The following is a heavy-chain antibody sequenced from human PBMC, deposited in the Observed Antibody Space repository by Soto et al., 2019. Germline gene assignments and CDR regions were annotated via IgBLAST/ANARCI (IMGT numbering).Heavy chain of an antibody. CDR3: AKKLPGPYHALFDH. CDR1: GFTFSSFG. V-gene: IGHV3-30*18. CDR2: TSSEGYNI. J-gene: IGHJ4*02. D-gene: IGHD2-15*01. Sequence: VGSLRLSSAASGFTFSSFGMHWVRQPPGKGLEWVAVTSSEGYNINYADSVKGRFTISRDNSKNTLFLQMNSLRAEDTAVYFCAKKLPGPYHALFDHCGQGALVTVSS.